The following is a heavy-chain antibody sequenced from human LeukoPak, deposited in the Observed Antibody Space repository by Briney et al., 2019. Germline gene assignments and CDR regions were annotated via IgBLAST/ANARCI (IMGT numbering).Heavy chain of an antibody. CDR3: ARAGYYRFDY. CDR1: GFTFSASW. V-gene: IGHV3-74*01. CDR2: INSDGTTI. D-gene: IGHD2/OR15-2a*01. Sequence: GGSLRLSCAASGFTFSASWMHWVRQAPGKGLVWVSRINSDGTTIDYADSVKGRFTISRDNAKNTLYLQMNSLRDEDTAVYYCARAGYYRFDYWGQGTLVTVSS. J-gene: IGHJ4*02.